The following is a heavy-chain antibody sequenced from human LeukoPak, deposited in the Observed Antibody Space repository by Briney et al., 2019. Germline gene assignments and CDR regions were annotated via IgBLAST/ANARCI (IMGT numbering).Heavy chain of an antibody. D-gene: IGHD1-7*01. V-gene: IGHV1-24*01. Sequence: ASVKVSGRVSGYTLTELSMHWVRQAPGKGLEWMGGFDPEDGETIYAQKFQGGVTMTEDTSTDTAYMELSSLRSEDTAVYYCATAPVNWNYYFDYWGQGTLVTVSS. CDR3: ATAPVNWNYYFDY. CDR1: GYTLTELS. J-gene: IGHJ4*02. CDR2: FDPEDGET.